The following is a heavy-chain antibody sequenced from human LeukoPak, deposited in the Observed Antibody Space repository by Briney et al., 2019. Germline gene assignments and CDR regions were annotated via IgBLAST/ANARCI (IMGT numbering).Heavy chain of an antibody. J-gene: IGHJ6*02. CDR1: GGSFSGYY. V-gene: IGHV4-34*01. CDR3: AREARVLLWFGDSRYYYYYGMDV. D-gene: IGHD3-10*01. Sequence: PSETLSLTCAVYGGSFSGYYWSWIRQPPGKGLEWIGEINHSGSTNYNPSLKSRVTISVDTSKNQFSLKLSSVTAADTAVYYCAREARVLLWFGDSRYYYYYGMDVWGQGTTVTVSS. CDR2: INHSGST.